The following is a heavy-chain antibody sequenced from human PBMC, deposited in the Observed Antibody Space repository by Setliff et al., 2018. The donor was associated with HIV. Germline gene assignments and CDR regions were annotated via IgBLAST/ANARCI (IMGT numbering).Heavy chain of an antibody. J-gene: IGHJ6*03. CDR3: ARGRLLWSGSYYYYYMDV. Sequence: GGSLRLSCVASGVTISDHEMGWVRQAPGKGLEWVGRSRKKDNSYITEYAASVKGRFTISRDDSKTSLYLQMNSLKTEDTAVFYCARGRLLWSGSYYYYYMDVWGKGTTVTVSS. D-gene: IGHD3-10*01. V-gene: IGHV3-72*01. CDR2: SRKKDNSYIT. CDR1: GVTISDHE.